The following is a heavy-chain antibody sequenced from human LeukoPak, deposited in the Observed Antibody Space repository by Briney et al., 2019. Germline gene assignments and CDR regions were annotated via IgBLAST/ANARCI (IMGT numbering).Heavy chain of an antibody. CDR2: IYYSGST. Sequence: PSETLSLTCTVSGGSISSSSYYWGWIRQPPGKGLEWIVSIYYSGSTYYNPSLKSRVTISVDTSKNQFSLKLSSVTAADTAVYYCARRRYSSSWYRWFDPWGQGTLVTVSS. J-gene: IGHJ5*02. D-gene: IGHD6-13*01. CDR3: ARRRYSSSWYRWFDP. V-gene: IGHV4-39*01. CDR1: GGSISSSSYY.